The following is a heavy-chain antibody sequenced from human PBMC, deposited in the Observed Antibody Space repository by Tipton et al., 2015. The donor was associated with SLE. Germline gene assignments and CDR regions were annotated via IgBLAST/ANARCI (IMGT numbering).Heavy chain of an antibody. CDR1: GGSFRGYY. CDR3: ARHGAVLRLNWFDP. CDR2: INNSGST. J-gene: IGHJ5*02. V-gene: IGHV4-34*01. D-gene: IGHD3-3*01. Sequence: TLSLTCAVYGGSFRGYYWSWIRQPPGKGLEWIGEINNSGSTNYNPSLKSRVTISVDTSKNQFSLKVNSVTAADTAVYYCARHGAVLRLNWFDPWGQGTLVTVSS.